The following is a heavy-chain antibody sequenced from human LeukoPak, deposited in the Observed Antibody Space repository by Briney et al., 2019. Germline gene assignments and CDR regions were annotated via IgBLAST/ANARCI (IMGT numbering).Heavy chain of an antibody. Sequence: GGSLRLSCAASGFTFSNYAMSWVRQAPGKGLEWVSAISGSASSTYHADSVKGRFTISRDNSKNTLYLQMNSLRADDTAVYYCAEEIGYGGNTYRAFDIWGQGTMVTVSS. CDR1: GFTFSNYA. J-gene: IGHJ3*02. CDR3: AEEIGYGGNTYRAFDI. V-gene: IGHV3-23*01. CDR2: ISGSASST. D-gene: IGHD4-23*01.